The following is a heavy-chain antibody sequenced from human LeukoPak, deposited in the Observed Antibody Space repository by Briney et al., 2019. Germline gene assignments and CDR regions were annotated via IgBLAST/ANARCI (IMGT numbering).Heavy chain of an antibody. D-gene: IGHD3-10*01. J-gene: IGHJ4*02. V-gene: IGHV3-66*01. CDR3: VKSPWYHGSGCYSGTIH. CDR1: GFTVSSNY. CDR2: IYSGGTT. Sequence: GGSLRLSCAASGFTVSSNYMSWVRQALGKGLEWVSLIYSGGTTYHADSVKGRFTISRDDSKNTLYLQMNNLRAEDTAVYYCVKSPWYHGSGCYSGTIHWGQGTLATVSS.